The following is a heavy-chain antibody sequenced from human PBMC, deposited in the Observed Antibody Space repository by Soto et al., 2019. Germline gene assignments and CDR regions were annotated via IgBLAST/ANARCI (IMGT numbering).Heavy chain of an antibody. D-gene: IGHD5-12*01. CDR2: LDPNTGRT. CDR3: GRDGVEILAQSLGHWLDP. J-gene: IGHJ5*02. Sequence: QVHLVQSGAEVKSPGASVKVACKASGYTLSAYYLHWVRHAPGQGLEWMGWLDPNTGRTNYAQKFKGRVTMTSYTSISTAFMELSMLTSDDSAVYYCGRDGVEILAQSLGHWLDPWGQGTLVTVSS. CDR1: GYTLSAYY. V-gene: IGHV1-2*02.